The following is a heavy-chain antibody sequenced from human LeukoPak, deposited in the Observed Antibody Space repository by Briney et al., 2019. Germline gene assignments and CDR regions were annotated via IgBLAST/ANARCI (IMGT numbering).Heavy chain of an antibody. CDR3: AGNQRLHYCSSTSCYGSWFDP. CDR1: GGSISSYY. Sequence: SETLSLTCTVSGGSISSYYWSWIRQPAGKGLEWIGRIYTSGSTNYNPSLKSRVTMSVDTSKNQFSLKLSSVTAADTAVYYCAGNQRLHYCSSTSCYGSWFDPWGQGTLVTVSS. V-gene: IGHV4-4*07. D-gene: IGHD2-2*01. J-gene: IGHJ5*02. CDR2: IYTSGST.